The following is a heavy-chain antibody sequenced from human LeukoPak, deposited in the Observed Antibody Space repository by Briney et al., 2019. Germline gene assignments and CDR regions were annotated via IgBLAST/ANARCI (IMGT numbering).Heavy chain of an antibody. CDR1: TFTFSTYW. Sequence: GGSLRLSCAASTFTFSTYWMTWVRQAPGKGLEWVAVISYDGSNKYYADSVKGRFTISRDNSKNTLYLQMNSLRAEDTAVYYCARATNWNHYYYYYGMDVWGQGTTVTVSS. J-gene: IGHJ6*02. D-gene: IGHD1-1*01. CDR2: ISYDGSNK. CDR3: ARATNWNHYYYYYGMDV. V-gene: IGHV3-30*03.